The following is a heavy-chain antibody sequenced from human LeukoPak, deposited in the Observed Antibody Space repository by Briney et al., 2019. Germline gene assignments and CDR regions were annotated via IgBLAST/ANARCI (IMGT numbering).Heavy chain of an antibody. J-gene: IGHJ4*02. Sequence: GGSLRLSCEASGFSFRTSGMHWVRQAPGKGLEWVAVIAYDGSNKYYGDSVKGRFTISRDNSKNTLYLQMNSLRSEDTAVYYCAIIQFKPTGSLDWGRGTLVTVSS. V-gene: IGHV3-30*03. CDR1: GFSFRTSG. CDR2: IAYDGSNK. D-gene: IGHD5-24*01. CDR3: AIIQFKPTGSLD.